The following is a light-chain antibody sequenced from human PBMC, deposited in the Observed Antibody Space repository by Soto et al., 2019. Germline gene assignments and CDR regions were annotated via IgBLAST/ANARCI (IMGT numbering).Light chain of an antibody. CDR2: RNS. J-gene: IGLJ2*01. CDR1: SSNIGSNY. CDR3: ASWDDSLSGFVV. V-gene: IGLV1-47*01. Sequence: QSVLTQPPSASGTPGQRVTISCSGSSSNIGSNYVFWYQQLPGTASKVLMYRNSQRPSGVPDRFSGSKSGTSASLAISGLRSEDEADYYCASWDDSLSGFVVFGGGTKLTVL.